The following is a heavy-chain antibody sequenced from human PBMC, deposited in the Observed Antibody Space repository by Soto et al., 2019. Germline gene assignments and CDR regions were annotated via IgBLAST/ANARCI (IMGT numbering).Heavy chain of an antibody. J-gene: IGHJ6*02. CDR1: GFTFSNAW. Sequence: EVQLVESGGGLVKPGGSLRLSCAAYGFTFSNAWMNWVRQAPGKGLEWVGRSKSKTDCGTTDYAAPVKGRFTISRDDSKNTLYLRMNSVKTADTAVYYCTPLTMLVVFITARYGMDVWGQGTTVTVSS. CDR3: TPLTMLVVFITARYGMDV. V-gene: IGHV3-15*07. CDR2: SKSKTDCGTT. D-gene: IGHD3-22*01.